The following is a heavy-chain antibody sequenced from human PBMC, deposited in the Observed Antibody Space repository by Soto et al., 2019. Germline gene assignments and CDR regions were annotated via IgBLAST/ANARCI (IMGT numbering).Heavy chain of an antibody. J-gene: IGHJ4*02. CDR2: INTDGSYR. CDR1: GFSFSSYW. V-gene: IGHV3-74*01. Sequence: EVQLVESGGGLVQPGGSLRLSCAASGFSFSSYWMHWVRQGPGNGLVWVARINTDGSYRDYADSVEGRFTISRDNAENTLYLQMNSLRAEDTAVYYCVRGTDSWAGVDFWGQGSLVTVSS. CDR3: VRGTDSWAGVDF. D-gene: IGHD6-13*01.